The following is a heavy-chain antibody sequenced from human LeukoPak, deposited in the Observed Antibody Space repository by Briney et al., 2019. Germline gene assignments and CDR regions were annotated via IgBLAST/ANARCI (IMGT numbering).Heavy chain of an antibody. D-gene: IGHD3-9*01. V-gene: IGHV4-30-4*01. Sequence: SETLSLTCTVSGGSISSGDYYWSWIRQPPGKGLEWIGYIYYSGSAYYNPSLKSRLIISVDTSKNQFSLKLSLVTAADTAVYYCARVLCGDCGILTAYRFDYWGQGTLVTVSS. CDR1: GGSISSGDYY. CDR2: IYYSGSA. J-gene: IGHJ4*02. CDR3: ARVLCGDCGILTAYRFDY.